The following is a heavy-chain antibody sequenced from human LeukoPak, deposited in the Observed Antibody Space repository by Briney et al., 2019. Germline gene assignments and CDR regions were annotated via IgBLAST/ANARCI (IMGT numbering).Heavy chain of an antibody. D-gene: IGHD6-13*01. CDR2: ISAYNGNT. Sequence: ASVEVSCKASGYTFTSYGISWVRQAPGQGLEWMGWISAYNGNTNYAQKLQGRVTMTTDTSTSTAYMELRSLRSDDTAVYYCARARRGSSWPLFDYWGQGTLVTVSS. CDR3: ARARRGSSWPLFDY. J-gene: IGHJ4*02. V-gene: IGHV1-18*01. CDR1: GYTFTSYG.